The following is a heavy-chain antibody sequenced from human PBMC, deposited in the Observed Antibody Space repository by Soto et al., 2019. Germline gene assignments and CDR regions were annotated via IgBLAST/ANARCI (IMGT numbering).Heavy chain of an antibody. CDR3: ARGPRADYGMDV. J-gene: IGHJ6*02. CDR2: ISSSSSYT. Sequence: QVQLVESGGGLVKPGGSLRLSCAASGFTFSDYYMSWIRQAPGKGLEWVSYISSSSSYTNYADSVKGRFTISRDNAKNSLYLQMNSLRAEDTAGYYCARGPRADYGMDVWGQGTTVTVSS. V-gene: IGHV3-11*06. CDR1: GFTFSDYY.